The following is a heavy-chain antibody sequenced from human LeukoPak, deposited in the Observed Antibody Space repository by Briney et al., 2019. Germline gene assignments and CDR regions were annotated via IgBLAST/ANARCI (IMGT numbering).Heavy chain of an antibody. D-gene: IGHD3-3*01. CDR1: GYSISSGYY. J-gene: IGHJ4*02. CDR2: IYHSGST. CDR3: AGDFWSGYYFRD. Sequence: PSETLSLTCSFSGYSISSGYYWGWIRQPPGQGLKWIGNIYHSGSTYYNPSLKSRVTISVDTSKNQFSLKLSSVTAADTAVYYCAGDFWSGYYFRDWGQGTLVTVSS. V-gene: IGHV4-38-2*02.